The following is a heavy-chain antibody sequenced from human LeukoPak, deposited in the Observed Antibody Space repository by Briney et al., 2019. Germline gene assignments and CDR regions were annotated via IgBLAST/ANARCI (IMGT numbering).Heavy chain of an antibody. Sequence: PGGSLRLSCAPSGFTFSSSSINWVRQAPGKGLEWVSSISSSSSYIYYADSVKGRFTISRDNAKNSLYLQMNSLRAEDTAVYYCAREDCSGGSCYSSEAFDIWGQGTMVTVSS. CDR1: GFTFSSSS. J-gene: IGHJ3*02. V-gene: IGHV3-21*01. CDR3: AREDCSGGSCYSSEAFDI. D-gene: IGHD2-15*01. CDR2: ISSSSSYI.